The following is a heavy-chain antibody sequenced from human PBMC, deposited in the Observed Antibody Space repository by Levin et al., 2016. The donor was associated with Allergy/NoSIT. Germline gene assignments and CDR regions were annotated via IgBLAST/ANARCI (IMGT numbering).Heavy chain of an antibody. Sequence: GESLKISCAASGFTFSSYGMHWVRQAPGKGLEWVAVISYDGSNKYYADSVKGRFTISRDNSKNTLYLQMNSLRAEDTAVYYCAKEESYSSTWYDSYYYMDVWGKGTTVTVSS. J-gene: IGHJ6*03. CDR1: GFTFSSYG. V-gene: IGHV3-30*18. D-gene: IGHD6-13*01. CDR2: ISYDGSNK. CDR3: AKEESYSSTWYDSYYYMDV.